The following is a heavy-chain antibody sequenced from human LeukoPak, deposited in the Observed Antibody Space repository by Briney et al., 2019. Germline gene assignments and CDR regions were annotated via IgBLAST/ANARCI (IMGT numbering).Heavy chain of an antibody. CDR1: GYTFSSYG. CDR3: ARDFLVALDY. J-gene: IGHJ4*02. Sequence: GAPVKVSCKASGYTFSSYGISWVRQAPGQGLEWMGWISGDNGNTNYAQKLQGRVTMTTDTSTSTAYMELRSLRSDDTAVYYCARDFLVALDYWGQGTLVTVSS. V-gene: IGHV1-18*01. CDR2: ISGDNGNT.